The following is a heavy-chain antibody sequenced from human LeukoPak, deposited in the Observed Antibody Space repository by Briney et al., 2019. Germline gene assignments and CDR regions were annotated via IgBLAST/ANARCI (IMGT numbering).Heavy chain of an antibody. J-gene: IGHJ4*02. CDR3: VKDDVYYYASGSYPS. CDR1: GFTVSNSY. Sequence: PGGSLRLSCAASGFTVSNSYMSWLRQAPGKGLEWVSAIYNGDNTNYADSVKGRFTISRDNSKNTLYLQMSSLRAEDTAVYYCVKDDVYYYASGSYPSWGQGTLVTVSS. CDR2: IYNGDNT. V-gene: IGHV3-66*01. D-gene: IGHD3-10*01.